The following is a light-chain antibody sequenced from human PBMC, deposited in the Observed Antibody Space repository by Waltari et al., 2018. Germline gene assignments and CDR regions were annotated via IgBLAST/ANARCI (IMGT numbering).Light chain of an antibody. CDR2: DAS. J-gene: IGKJ4*01. V-gene: IGKV3-11*01. CDR1: QSVSSY. Sequence: EIVLTQSPATLSLSPGERATLPCRASQSVSSYLAWYQQKPGHAPRLLIYDASNRATGIPARFSGSGSGTDFTLTISSLEPEDFAVYYCQQRSNWPLTFGGGTQVEIK. CDR3: QQRSNWPLT.